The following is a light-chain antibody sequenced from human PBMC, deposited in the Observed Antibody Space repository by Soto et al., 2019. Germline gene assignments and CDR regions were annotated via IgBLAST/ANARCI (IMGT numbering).Light chain of an antibody. CDR3: HQYAGSPPWT. CDR1: QTVDNNH. V-gene: IGKV3-20*01. CDR2: GAY. Sequence: DIVLTQSPGTLSLSPGDRATLSCLANQTVDNNHLAWVQQKPGQPPRRLIYGAYARPTGIPSRFSGSGSGTDFTLTISRVEPDDFAIYYCHQYAGSPPWTCGQGTRVDFK. J-gene: IGKJ1*01.